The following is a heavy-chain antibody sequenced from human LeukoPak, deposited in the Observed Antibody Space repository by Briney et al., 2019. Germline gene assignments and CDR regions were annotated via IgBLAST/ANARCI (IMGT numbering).Heavy chain of an antibody. CDR2: IKQDGGEK. V-gene: IGHV3-7*05. CDR1: GFTFSTYW. D-gene: IGHD7-27*01. J-gene: IGHJ5*02. Sequence: GGSLRLSCATSGFTFSTYWMSWVRQAPGKGLEWLANIKQDGGEKYYVDSVKSRFTISRDNAKNSLYLQMNSLTAENTAVYYCAGVGLGHNWFDPWGQGTLVTVSS. CDR3: AGVGLGHNWFDP.